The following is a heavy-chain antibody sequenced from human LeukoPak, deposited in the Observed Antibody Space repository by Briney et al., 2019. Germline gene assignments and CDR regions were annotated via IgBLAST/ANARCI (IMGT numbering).Heavy chain of an antibody. CDR3: ARESYSSTAAGFDP. Sequence: SETLSLTCTVSGGSISSYYWSWIRQPAGEGLEWIGRIYTSGSTNYNPSLKSRVTMSVDTSKNQFSLKLSSVTAADTAVYYCARESYSSTAAGFDPWGRGILVTVSS. V-gene: IGHV4-4*07. CDR2: IYTSGST. CDR1: GGSISSYY. J-gene: IGHJ5*02. D-gene: IGHD6-13*01.